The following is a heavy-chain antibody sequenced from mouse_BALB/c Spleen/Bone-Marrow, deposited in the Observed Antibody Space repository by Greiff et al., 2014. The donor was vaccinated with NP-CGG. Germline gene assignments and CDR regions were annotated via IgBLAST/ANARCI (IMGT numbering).Heavy chain of an antibody. D-gene: IGHD2-2*01. Sequence: LVKTGASVKISCKASGYSFTGYYMHWVKQSHGKSLEWIGYISCYNGATSYNQKFKGKAPFTVDTSSSTAYMQFNQLTSESSAVYDCAISCGAYGYDGGYYFDVWGQGTTLTVSS. V-gene: IGHV1S34*01. CDR3: AISCGAYGYDGGYYFDV. CDR2: ISCYNGAT. J-gene: IGHJ2*01. CDR1: GYSFTGYY.